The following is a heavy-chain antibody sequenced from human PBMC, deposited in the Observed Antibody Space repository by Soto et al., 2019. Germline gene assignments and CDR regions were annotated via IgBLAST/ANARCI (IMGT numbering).Heavy chain of an antibody. Sequence: VHLLESGGGLVQPGGSLRLSCAASGFTFSSYAMSWVHQAPGKGLEWVSGITASGGSTSYADSVKGRFTISRDNSKNTLYLQMNSLRAEDTAVYYCAHTQGIVLVPAAIWYWGQGTLVTVSS. CDR3: AHTQGIVLVPAAIWY. J-gene: IGHJ4*02. CDR1: GFTFSSYA. CDR2: ITASGGST. V-gene: IGHV3-23*01. D-gene: IGHD2-2*02.